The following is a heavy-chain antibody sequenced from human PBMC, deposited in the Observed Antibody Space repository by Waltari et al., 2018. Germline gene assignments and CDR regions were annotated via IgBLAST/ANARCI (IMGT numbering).Heavy chain of an antibody. CDR2: IIPIFGTA. D-gene: IGHD3-9*01. CDR3: ARNILTYYYYGMDV. J-gene: IGHJ6*02. V-gene: IGHV1-69*01. Sequence: QVQLVQSGAEVKKPGSSVKVSCKASGGTFSRYAISWVRPSPGQGLEWMGGIIPIFGTANYAQKFQGRVTITADESTSTAYMELSSLRSEDTAVYYCARNILTYYYYGMDVWGQGTTVTVSS. CDR1: GGTFSRYA.